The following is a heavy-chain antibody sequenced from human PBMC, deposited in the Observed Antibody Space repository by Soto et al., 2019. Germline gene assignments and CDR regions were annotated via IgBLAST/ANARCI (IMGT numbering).Heavy chain of an antibody. Sequence: QVQLVESGGGVVQPGRSLRLSCAASGFAFNKYSMHWVRQAPGKGLEWVGVILYDGGNKYYADSVKGRLTISRDNPKNTLYLQVNSLRGDDTAIYYCARDLRGIQDRYYFENWGRGTLVTVSS. CDR2: ILYDGGNK. CDR3: ARDLRGIQDRYYFEN. D-gene: IGHD5-18*01. CDR1: GFAFNKYS. J-gene: IGHJ4*02. V-gene: IGHV3-30-3*01.